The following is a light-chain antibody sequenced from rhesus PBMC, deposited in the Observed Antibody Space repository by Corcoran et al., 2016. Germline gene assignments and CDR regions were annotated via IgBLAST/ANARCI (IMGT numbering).Light chain of an antibody. Sequence: DIQMTQSPSSLSASVGDTVTITCRASQSISSWLAWYQQKPGKAPKLLIYKASTLQSGVPSRFSGSGSGTDFTLPISSLQSEVFASYYCQQYSSSPSFTFGPGTKLDIK. CDR1: QSISSW. V-gene: IGKV1-22*01. CDR3: QQYSSSPSFT. J-gene: IGKJ3*01. CDR2: KAS.